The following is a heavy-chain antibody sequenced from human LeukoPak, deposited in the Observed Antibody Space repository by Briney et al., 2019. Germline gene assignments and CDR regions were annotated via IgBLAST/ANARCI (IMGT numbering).Heavy chain of an antibody. Sequence: ASVKVSCKASGDTFSSYAFNWVRQAPGQGLEWMGGIIPIFGTTKYAQKFQGRATITAEESTRTVSMELTSLRSEDTAVYYCTSALRFKPGPFDYWGQGTLVTVSS. CDR2: IIPIFGTT. CDR3: TSALRFKPGPFDY. CDR1: GDTFSSYA. V-gene: IGHV1-69*13. D-gene: IGHD3-3*01. J-gene: IGHJ4*02.